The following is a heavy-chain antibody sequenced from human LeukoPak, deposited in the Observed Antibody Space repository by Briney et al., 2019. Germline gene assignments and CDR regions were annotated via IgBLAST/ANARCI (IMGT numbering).Heavy chain of an antibody. J-gene: IGHJ4*02. CDR2: INHSGST. D-gene: IGHD1-26*01. CDR3: ATRVRGLLRYFDY. CDR1: GGSFSGYY. Sequence: SETLSLTCAVYGGSFSGYYWSWIRQPPGKGLEWIGEINHSGSTNYNPSLKSRVTISVDTSKNQFSPKLSSVTAADTAVYYCATRVRGLLRYFDYWGQGTLVTVSS. V-gene: IGHV4-34*01.